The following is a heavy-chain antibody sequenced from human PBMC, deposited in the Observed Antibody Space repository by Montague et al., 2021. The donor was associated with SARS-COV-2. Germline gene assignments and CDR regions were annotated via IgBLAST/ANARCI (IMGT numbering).Heavy chain of an antibody. CDR1: SGSISSYY. J-gene: IGHJ3*02. D-gene: IGHD6-13*01. V-gene: IGHV4-59*01. CDR3: ARGAGYSSSWYLAFEI. CDR2: IYYSGST. Sequence: SETLSLTCTVSSGSISSYYWSWIRQPPGKGLEWIGYIYYSGSTNYNPSPKSRVTISVDTSRNQFSLKLSSVTAADTAVYYCARGAGYSSSWYLAFEIWGQGTMVTVSS.